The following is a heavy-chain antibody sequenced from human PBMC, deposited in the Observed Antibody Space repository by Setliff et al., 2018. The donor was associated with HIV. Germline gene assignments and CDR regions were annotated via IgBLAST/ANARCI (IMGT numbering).Heavy chain of an antibody. J-gene: IGHJ6*03. CDR2: INGNGGST. Sequence: GGSLKLSCAASGFTFEDYGMSWVRQVPGKGLEWVSGINGNGGSTGYADSVKGRLTISRDNAKKSLYLQMNSLRVEDTALYYCARVKYDSSGYLSYMDVWGKGTTVTVSS. CDR1: GFTFEDYG. CDR3: ARVKYDSSGYLSYMDV. V-gene: IGHV3-20*04. D-gene: IGHD3-22*01.